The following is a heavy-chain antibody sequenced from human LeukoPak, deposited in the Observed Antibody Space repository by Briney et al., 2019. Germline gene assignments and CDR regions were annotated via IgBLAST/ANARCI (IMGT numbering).Heavy chain of an antibody. CDR3: VRDRVITFGGVLDPPGY. CDR1: GFTFSSYS. Sequence: GGSLRLSCAASGFTFSSYSMNWVRQAPGKGLEWVSSISSSSSYIYYADSVKGRFTISRDNSKNTLYLQMNSLRAEDTAVYYCVRDRVITFGGVLDPPGYWGQGTLVTVSS. D-gene: IGHD3-16*01. J-gene: IGHJ4*02. V-gene: IGHV3-21*01. CDR2: ISSSSSYI.